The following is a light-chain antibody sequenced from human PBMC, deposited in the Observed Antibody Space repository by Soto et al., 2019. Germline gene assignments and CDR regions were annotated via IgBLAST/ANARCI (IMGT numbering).Light chain of an antibody. CDR1: ENIGSDY. V-gene: IGKV3-20*01. CDR3: QQYYRSPET. CDR2: DAS. J-gene: IGKJ1*01. Sequence: VVKQSPDTLSVTPGERATLSCRASENIGSDYLAWYQHKPGQPPSLLIFDASSRAPGIPDRFTGGGSGTDFTLTINRLEPEDFAVYFCQQYYRSPETFAQRTKADIK.